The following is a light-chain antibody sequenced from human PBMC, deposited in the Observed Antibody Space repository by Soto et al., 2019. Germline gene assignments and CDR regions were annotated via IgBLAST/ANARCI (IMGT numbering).Light chain of an antibody. CDR3: QKYNSAPHT. V-gene: IGKV1-27*01. CDR2: AAS. J-gene: IGKJ2*01. CDR1: QGISYY. Sequence: DIQMTQSPSSLSASVGDRVTITCRASQGISYYLAWYQQKPGKVPKLLIYAASTLQSGVPSRFSGSGSGTDFTLTFSSLQPEDVATYYCQKYNSAPHTFGQGTKLEIK.